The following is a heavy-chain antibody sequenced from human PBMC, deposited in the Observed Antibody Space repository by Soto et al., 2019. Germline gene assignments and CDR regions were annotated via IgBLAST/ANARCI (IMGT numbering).Heavy chain of an antibody. D-gene: IGHD6-19*01. CDR2: INHSGST. V-gene: IGHV4-34*01. CDR1: GGSFSGYY. J-gene: IGHJ5*02. CDR3: ARGIAVAGRYNWFDP. Sequence: SETLSLTCAVYGGSFSGYYWSWIRQPPGKGLEWIGEINHSGSTNYNPSLESRVTISVDTSKNQFSLKLSSVTAADTAVYYCARGIAVAGRYNWFDPWGQGTLVTVSS.